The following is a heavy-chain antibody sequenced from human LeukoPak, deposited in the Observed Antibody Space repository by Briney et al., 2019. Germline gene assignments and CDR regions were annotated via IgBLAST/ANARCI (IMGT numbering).Heavy chain of an antibody. CDR1: GFTFSSYA. J-gene: IGHJ4*02. CDR3: ANTRYYYDSSGYNTEYYFDY. D-gene: IGHD3-22*01. V-gene: IGHV3-23*01. Sequence: PGGSLRLSCAASGFTFSSYAMSWVRQAPGKGLEWVSAISGSGGSTYYADSVKGRFTIPRDNSKNTLYLQMNSLRAEDTAVYYCANTRYYYDSSGYNTEYYFDYWGQGTLVTVSS. CDR2: ISGSGGST.